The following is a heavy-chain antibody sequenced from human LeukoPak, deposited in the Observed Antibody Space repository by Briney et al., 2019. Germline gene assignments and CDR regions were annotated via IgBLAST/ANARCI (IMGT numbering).Heavy chain of an antibody. CDR3: VRGQRGYCYGYYYYYYMDV. D-gene: IGHD5-18*01. Sequence: PGGSLRLSCAASGFTFTDYYMRWIRQAPGKGLEWVSYISSSGSTIYYADSVKGRFTISRDNAKNSLYLQMNSLRAEDTAVYYCVRGQRGYCYGYYYYYYMDVWGKGTTVTVSS. CDR1: GFTFTDYY. CDR2: ISSSGSTI. V-gene: IGHV3-11*04. J-gene: IGHJ6*03.